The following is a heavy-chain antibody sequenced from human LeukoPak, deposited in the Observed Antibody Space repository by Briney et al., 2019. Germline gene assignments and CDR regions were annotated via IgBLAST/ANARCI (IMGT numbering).Heavy chain of an antibody. CDR3: ARTALTTVTLWFDP. D-gene: IGHD4-11*01. J-gene: IGHJ5*02. CDR2: INHSGST. V-gene: IGHV4-34*01. Sequence: SETPSLTCAVYGGSFSGYYWSWIRQPPGKGLEWIGEINHSGSTNYNPSLKSRVTISVDTSKNQFSLKLSSVTAADTAVYYCARTALTTVTLWFDPWGQGTLVTVSS. CDR1: GGSFSGYY.